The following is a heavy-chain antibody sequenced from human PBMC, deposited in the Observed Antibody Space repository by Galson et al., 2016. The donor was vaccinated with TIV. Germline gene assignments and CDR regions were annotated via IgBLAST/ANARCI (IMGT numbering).Heavy chain of an antibody. CDR3: ARDLGYDSRGYYPGY. Sequence: SLRLSCAASGFSVSSNYMSWVRQAPGKGLEWVSVIYSGGSTHYADSVKGRFTISRDNSKKMLYLQMNSLSAEETAVYYCARDLGYDSRGYYPGYWGQGTLVTVSS. J-gene: IGHJ4*02. D-gene: IGHD3-22*01. V-gene: IGHV3-66*02. CDR1: GFSVSSNY. CDR2: IYSGGST.